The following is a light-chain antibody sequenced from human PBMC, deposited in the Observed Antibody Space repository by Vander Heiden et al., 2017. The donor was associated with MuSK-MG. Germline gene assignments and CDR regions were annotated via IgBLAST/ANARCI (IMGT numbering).Light chain of an antibody. V-gene: IGKV3-15*01. J-gene: IGKJ4*01. CDR3: QQYNYWPHT. CDR2: AAS. Sequence: EIVMTQSPATLSVSPGERATLSCRASQSVNSNLAWYQQKPGQAPRLLISAASTRATAFPARFSGSGSGTEFTLTISSLQSEDFALYYCQQYNYWPHTFGGGTKVEIK. CDR1: QSVNSN.